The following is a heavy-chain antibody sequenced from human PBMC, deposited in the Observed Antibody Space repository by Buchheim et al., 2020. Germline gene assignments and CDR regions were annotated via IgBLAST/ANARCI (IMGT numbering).Heavy chain of an antibody. V-gene: IGHV3-23*01. J-gene: IGHJ4*02. Sequence: EVQLLESGGGLVQPGGSLRLSCAASGFTFSSSTMGWVRQAPGKGLEWVATVTSIGTTYYVDSVKGRFTISRDDSRSMGSLPMNSLRVDDTAVYYCANGGRHVDSCGQGT. D-gene: IGHD3-16*01. CDR3: ANGGRHVDS. CDR1: GFTFSSST. CDR2: VTSIGTT.